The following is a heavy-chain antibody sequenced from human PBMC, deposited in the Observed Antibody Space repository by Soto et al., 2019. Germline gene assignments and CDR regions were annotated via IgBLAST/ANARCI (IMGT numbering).Heavy chain of an antibody. Sequence: SLRLSCAASGFAVSSNYMTWVRQAPGKGLEWVSVVHSGGGTYYADSVKDRFILSRDNSKNTVYLQMSSLRAEDTALYYCATGRSGVFDYWGQGTLVTVSS. CDR2: VHSGGGT. V-gene: IGHV3-66*01. CDR3: ATGRSGVFDY. J-gene: IGHJ4*02. CDR1: GFAVSSNY. D-gene: IGHD6-19*01.